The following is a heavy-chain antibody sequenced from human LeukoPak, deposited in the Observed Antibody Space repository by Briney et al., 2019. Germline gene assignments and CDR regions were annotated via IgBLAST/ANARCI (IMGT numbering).Heavy chain of an antibody. CDR1: GFTFSSYG. CDR2: ISYDGSNK. CDR3: AKLIWFGATVDY. V-gene: IGHV3-30*18. D-gene: IGHD3-10*01. Sequence: GGSLRLSRAASGFTFSSYGMHWVRQAPGKGLEWVAVISYDGSNKYYADSVKGRFTISRDNSKNTLYLQMNSLGVEDTAVYYCAKLIWFGATVDYWGQGTLVTVSS. J-gene: IGHJ4*02.